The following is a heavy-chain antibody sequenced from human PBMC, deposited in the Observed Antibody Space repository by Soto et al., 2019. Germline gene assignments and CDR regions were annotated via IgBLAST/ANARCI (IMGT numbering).Heavy chain of an antibody. CDR2: IFHNGNT. CDR3: ATRARGMDV. D-gene: IGHD2-15*01. CDR1: SGSIRSSNW. V-gene: IGHV4-4*02. Sequence: SETLSLTCAVSSGSIRSSNWWSWVRQSPGKGLEWIGEIFHNGNTYYNPSLNSRVTISVDTSKNQFSLNLRSVTAADTAVNDCATRARGMDVWGQGTTVTV. J-gene: IGHJ6*02.